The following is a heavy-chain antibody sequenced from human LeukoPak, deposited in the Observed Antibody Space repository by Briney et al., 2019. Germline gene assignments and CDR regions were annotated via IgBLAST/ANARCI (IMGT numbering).Heavy chain of an antibody. Sequence: ASVKVSCKASGGTFSSYAISWVRQAPGQGLEWMGGIIPIFGTANYAQKFQGRVTITTDESTRTAYMELRSLRSDDTAVYYCARDLGASITIFGVVIYYMDVWGKGTTVTVSS. D-gene: IGHD3-3*01. CDR3: ARDLGASITIFGVVIYYMDV. J-gene: IGHJ6*03. V-gene: IGHV1-69*05. CDR2: IIPIFGTA. CDR1: GGTFSSYA.